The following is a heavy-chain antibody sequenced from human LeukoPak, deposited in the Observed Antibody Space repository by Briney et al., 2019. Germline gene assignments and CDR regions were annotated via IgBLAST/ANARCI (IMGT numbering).Heavy chain of an antibody. CDR3: ARDKVVGAIYYYYGMDV. V-gene: IGHV3-30-3*01. CDR2: ISYDGSNK. CDR1: GFTFSSYA. D-gene: IGHD1-26*01. Sequence: GGSLRPSCAASGFTFSSYAMHWVRQAPGKGLEWVAVISYDGSNKYYADSVKGRFTISRDNSENTLYLQMNSLRAEDTAVYYCARDKVVGAIYYYYGMDVWGQGTTVTVSS. J-gene: IGHJ6*02.